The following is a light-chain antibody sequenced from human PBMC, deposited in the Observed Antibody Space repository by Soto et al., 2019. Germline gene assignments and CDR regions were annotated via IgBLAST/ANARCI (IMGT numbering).Light chain of an antibody. Sequence: DIVMTQSPASLSVSPGERATLSCRASQSVRGDIAWYQQRRGQAPRLLIYGASTRATGIPARFSGSGSGTESTLTISSLQSEDFAVYSCQQYNNWPTTFGQGTKVEI. CDR1: QSVRGD. V-gene: IGKV3-15*01. CDR2: GAS. J-gene: IGKJ1*01. CDR3: QQYNNWPTT.